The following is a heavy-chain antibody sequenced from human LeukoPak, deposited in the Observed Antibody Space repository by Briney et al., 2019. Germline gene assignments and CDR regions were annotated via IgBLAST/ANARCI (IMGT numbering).Heavy chain of an antibody. CDR3: GNNWNLDS. J-gene: IGHJ4*02. D-gene: IGHD1-20*01. Sequence: GGSLRLSCAASGFTFSSYSMNWVRQAPGKGLEWVSSISNSGDRTYYADSVKGRFTISRDNSKKMLYLQMNSLRAEDTALYYCGNNWNLDSWGQGTLVTVSS. CDR1: GFTFSSYS. CDR2: ISNSGDRT. V-gene: IGHV3-23*01.